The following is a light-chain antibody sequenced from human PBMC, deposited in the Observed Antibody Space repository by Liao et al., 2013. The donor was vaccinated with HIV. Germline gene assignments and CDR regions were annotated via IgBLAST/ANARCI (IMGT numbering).Light chain of an antibody. CDR3: QVWDTGSDHWV. Sequence: SYELTQPPSVSVSPGQTAKITCSGDELPRQYAYWYQQKPGQAPVLVMYKDRERPSGIPERFSGSRSGTTVTLTISGVQAEDEADYYCQVWDTGSDHWVFGGGTRLTVL. CDR1: ELPRQY. J-gene: IGLJ3*02. CDR2: KDR. V-gene: IGLV3-25*03.